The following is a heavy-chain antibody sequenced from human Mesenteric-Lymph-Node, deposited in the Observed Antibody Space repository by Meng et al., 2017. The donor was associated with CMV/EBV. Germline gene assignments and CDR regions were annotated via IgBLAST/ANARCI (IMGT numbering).Heavy chain of an antibody. CDR3: TTEPRD. V-gene: IGHV3-15*05. Sequence: TWIRQPPGKGPEWVGRVKTKKEGGTRDYAAAVKGRFTITRDDSKLILYLQMNSLKVEDTGLYYCTTEPRDWGQGTLVTVSS. CDR2: VKTKKEGGTR. J-gene: IGHJ1*01.